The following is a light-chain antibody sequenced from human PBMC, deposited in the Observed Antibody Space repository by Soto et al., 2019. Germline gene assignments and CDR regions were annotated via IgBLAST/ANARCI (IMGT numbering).Light chain of an antibody. CDR1: QGISNY. CDR2: AAS. J-gene: IGKJ1*01. V-gene: IGKV1-27*01. Sequence: DIQMTQSPSSLFASVGDRIIITCRASQGISNYLAWYQHQPGKAPKLLIYAASTLQSGVPSRFSGSGSGTDFTLTISRLQPEDVATYYCQKYDSAPSWTFGQGTKVDIK. CDR3: QKYDSAPSWT.